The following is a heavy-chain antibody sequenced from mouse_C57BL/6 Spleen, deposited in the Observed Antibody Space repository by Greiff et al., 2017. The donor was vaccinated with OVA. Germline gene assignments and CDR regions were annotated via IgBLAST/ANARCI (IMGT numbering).Heavy chain of an antibody. CDR2: IHPNSGST. J-gene: IGHJ2*01. Sequence: QVQLQQPGAELVKPGASVKLSCKASGYTFTSYWMHWVKQRPGQGLEWIGMIHPNSGSTNYNEKFKGKATLTVDTSSSTAYMQLSSLTSEDSAVYYCAREDYSNYGYFDYWGQGTTLTVSS. V-gene: IGHV1-64*01. D-gene: IGHD2-5*01. CDR1: GYTFTSYW. CDR3: AREDYSNYGYFDY.